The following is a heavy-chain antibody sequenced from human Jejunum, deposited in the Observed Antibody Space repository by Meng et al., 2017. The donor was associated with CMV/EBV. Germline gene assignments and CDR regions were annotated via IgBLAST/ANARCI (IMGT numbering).Heavy chain of an antibody. CDR1: GYIFTDHY. Sequence: QVQLVQFGAGVKKPGASVQVSCKASGYIFTDHYMHWVRQAPGQGLEWMGWINLNSGDTHSAQKFRGRVTMTRDTSISTASMELSGLRSDDTAVYYCTRGGCVSGVCYPYTVFDSWGQGTLVTVSS. V-gene: IGHV1-2*02. D-gene: IGHD2-8*02. CDR3: TRGGCVSGVCYPYTVFDS. CDR2: INLNSGDT. J-gene: IGHJ5*01.